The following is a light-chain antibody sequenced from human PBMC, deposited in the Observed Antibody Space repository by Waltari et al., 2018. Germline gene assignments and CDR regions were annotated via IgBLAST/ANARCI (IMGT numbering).Light chain of an antibody. V-gene: IGKV4-1*01. Sequence: DIVMTQSPDFLAVSLGERATINCKSSQSLFSTSTSKTYTSWYQQKPGQPPKLLNYWASTRGYGVPDRFSGSGSGTDFTLTISSLQAEDVAVYYCHHYYIPPLTFGQGTRLEIK. CDR1: QSLFSTSTSKTY. CDR2: WAS. J-gene: IGKJ5*01. CDR3: HHYYIPPLT.